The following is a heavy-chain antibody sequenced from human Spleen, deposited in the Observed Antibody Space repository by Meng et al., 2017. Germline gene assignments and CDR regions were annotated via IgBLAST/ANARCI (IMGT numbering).Heavy chain of an antibody. CDR1: GYTFTDYY. CDR3: ATYYVSGNFYSPTALDN. D-gene: IGHD3-10*01. CDR2: INPNGGGT. Sequence: ASVKVSCKASGYTFTDYYIHWVRQAPGQGLEWMGWINPNGGGTKSAQNFQGRVTMTRDTSISTAYMELNRLRSDDTAVYYCATYYVSGNFYSPTALDNWGQGTLVTVSS. V-gene: IGHV1-2*02. J-gene: IGHJ4*02.